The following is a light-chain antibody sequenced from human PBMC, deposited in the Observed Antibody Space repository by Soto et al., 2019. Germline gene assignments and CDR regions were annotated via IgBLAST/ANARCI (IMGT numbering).Light chain of an antibody. J-gene: IGKJ4*01. Sequence: DIVLTQSPGTLSLSPGERATLSCRASQSISSSYLAWFQQKPGQSPRLLIYGASSRPTGIPDRFSGSGSGTDFTLAISRLEPEDFALYYCQQYGSSLFNCGGGTKVDIK. V-gene: IGKV3-20*01. CDR2: GAS. CDR1: QSISSSY. CDR3: QQYGSSLFN.